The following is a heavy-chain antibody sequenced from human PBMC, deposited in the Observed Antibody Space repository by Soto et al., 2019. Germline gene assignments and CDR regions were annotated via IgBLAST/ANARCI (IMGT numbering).Heavy chain of an antibody. Sequence: QVQLVQSGAEVKKPGASVKVSCKASGYTFSSNGVSWVRQAPGQGLEWMGWISTFNGNAHFAQKFQGRVTMTTATSTNTAYMERRSLSSDDTAVYYCARLPGYSSGWYDYWGQGTLVTVSS. CDR1: GYTFSSNG. J-gene: IGHJ4*02. CDR2: ISTFNGNA. D-gene: IGHD6-19*01. V-gene: IGHV1-18*04. CDR3: ARLPGYSSGWYDY.